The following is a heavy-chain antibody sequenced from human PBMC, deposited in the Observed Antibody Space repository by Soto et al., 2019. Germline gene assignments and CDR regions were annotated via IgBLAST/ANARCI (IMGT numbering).Heavy chain of an antibody. CDR1: GGSTGPGPW. V-gene: IGHV4-28*01. D-gene: IGHD2-2*02. Sequence: GGSGGSTGPGPWWGWIRQPPEKGLELMGYIHYSGNTYYNPSLKSRVTMSVDTSNSQSSLKLTSVTAVDTAVYYCARTAIPGPIDYRA. CDR3: ARTAIPGPIDY. CDR2: IHYSGNT. J-gene: IGHJ4*01.